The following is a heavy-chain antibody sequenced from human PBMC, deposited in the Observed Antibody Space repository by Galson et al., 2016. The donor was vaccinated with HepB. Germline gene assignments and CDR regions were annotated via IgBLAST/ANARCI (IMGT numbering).Heavy chain of an antibody. V-gene: IGHV3-48*01. Sequence: SLRLSCAASGFTFTTYTMNWVRQAPGKGLEWVSYISSSSNTIYYADSVKGRFTISRDFSKNTLYLQMNSLSAEDTAVYYCALDTVEIDAFDIWGQGTMVTVSS. D-gene: IGHD5-18*01. J-gene: IGHJ3*02. CDR2: ISSSSNTI. CDR1: GFTFTTYT. CDR3: ALDTVEIDAFDI.